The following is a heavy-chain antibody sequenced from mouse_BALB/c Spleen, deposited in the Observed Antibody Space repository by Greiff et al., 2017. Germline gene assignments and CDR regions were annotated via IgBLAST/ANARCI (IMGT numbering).Heavy chain of an antibody. CDR2: ISSGSSTI. D-gene: IGHD1-1*01. J-gene: IGHJ4*01. CDR1: GFTFSSFG. Sequence: DVQLVESGGGLVQPGGSRKLSCAASGFTFSSFGMHWVRQAPEKGLEWVAYISSGSSTIYYADTVKGRFTISRDNPKNTLFLQMTSLRSEDTAMYYCARSYYGSSYDYYAMDYWGQGTSVTVSS. V-gene: IGHV5-17*02. CDR3: ARSYYGSSYDYYAMDY.